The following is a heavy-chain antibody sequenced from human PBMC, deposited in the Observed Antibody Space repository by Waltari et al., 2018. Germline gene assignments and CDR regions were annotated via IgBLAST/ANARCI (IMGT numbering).Heavy chain of an antibody. D-gene: IGHD3-22*01. CDR2: INPNSGGT. CDR1: GYTFTSYG. V-gene: IGHV1-2*02. Sequence: QVQLVQSGAEVKKPGASVKVSCKASGYTFTSYGISWVRQAPGQGLEWMGWINPNSGGTNYAQKFQGRVTMTRDTSISTAYMELSRLRSDDTAVYYCARITMIVVARTEVDAFDILGQGTMVIVSS. J-gene: IGHJ3*02. CDR3: ARITMIVVARTEVDAFDI.